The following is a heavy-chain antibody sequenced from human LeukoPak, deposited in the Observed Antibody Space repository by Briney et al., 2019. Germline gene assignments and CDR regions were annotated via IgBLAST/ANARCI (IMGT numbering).Heavy chain of an antibody. CDR1: GGTFSFYA. J-gene: IGHJ4*02. CDR2: INPIPGMA. D-gene: IGHD3-10*01. Sequence: SVKVSCKASGGTFSFYAINWVRQAPGQGLEWMGRINPIPGMANYAQKFQGRVTITADSSTSTAYMEVSSLRSEDTAVYYCARAVVVARGLMAYFDYWGQGTLVTVSS. CDR3: ARAVVVARGLMAYFDY. V-gene: IGHV1-69*04.